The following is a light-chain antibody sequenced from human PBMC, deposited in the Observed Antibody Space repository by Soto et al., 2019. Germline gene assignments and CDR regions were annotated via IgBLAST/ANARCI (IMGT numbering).Light chain of an antibody. V-gene: IGKV1-8*01. CDR2: AAS. CDR1: QDIHNY. CDR3: HHHYNYPWT. Sequence: AVLLTQSPSSFSASTGDRATITCRASQDIHNYFAWYQQVPVKAPKLLLYAASILQTGVPSRFSGSGSGTDFNITIDGLQSEDFATYFCHHHYNYPWTFGQGTTVE. J-gene: IGKJ1*01.